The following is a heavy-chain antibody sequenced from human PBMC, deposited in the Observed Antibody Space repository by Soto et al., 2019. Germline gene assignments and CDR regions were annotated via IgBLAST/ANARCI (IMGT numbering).Heavy chain of an antibody. J-gene: IGHJ4*02. CDR1: GGSISSYY. V-gene: IGHV4-4*07. CDR3: ASDANPNVDTAMEY. D-gene: IGHD5-18*01. Sequence: KPSETLSLTCTVSGGSISSYYWSWIRQPAGKGLEWIGRIYTSGSTNYNPSLKSRVTMSVDTSKNQFSLKLSSVTAADTAVYYCASDANPNVDTAMEYWGQGTLVTVSS. CDR2: IYTSGST.